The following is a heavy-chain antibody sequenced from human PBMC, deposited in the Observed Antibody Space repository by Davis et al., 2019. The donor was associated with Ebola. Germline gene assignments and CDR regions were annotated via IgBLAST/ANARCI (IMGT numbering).Heavy chain of an antibody. CDR2: ISAYNGNT. V-gene: IGHV1-18*01. CDR3: ARDGDNYYDSSGYYFDY. CDR1: GYTFTSYG. J-gene: IGHJ4*02. Sequence: ASVKVSCKASGYTFTSYGISWVRQAPGQGLEWMGWISAYNGNTNYAQKLQGRVTMTTDTSTSTAYMELRSLRSDDTAVYYCARDGDNYYDSSGYYFDYWGQGTLVTVSS. D-gene: IGHD3-22*01.